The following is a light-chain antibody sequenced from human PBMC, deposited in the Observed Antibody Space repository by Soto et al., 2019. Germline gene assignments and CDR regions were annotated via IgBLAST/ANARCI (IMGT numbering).Light chain of an antibody. Sequence: DIQMSQSPSSLSASVGDRVTITCQASQDISNYLDWYQHKPGKAPKLLIFRASNLETGVPSRFSGGGSETQFTFTISSLQPEDIATYYCQQYDNLPSYTFGPGTKLEIK. CDR2: RAS. J-gene: IGKJ2*01. CDR1: QDISNY. CDR3: QQYDNLPSYT. V-gene: IGKV1-33*01.